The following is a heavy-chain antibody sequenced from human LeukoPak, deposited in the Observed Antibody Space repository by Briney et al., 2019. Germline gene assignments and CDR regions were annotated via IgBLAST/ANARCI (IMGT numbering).Heavy chain of an antibody. CDR2: IKSKTDGGTT. D-gene: IGHD3-22*01. J-gene: IGHJ4*02. CDR3: TTGGYYDSRPFDY. CDR1: VVTGSNAW. V-gene: IGHV3-15*01. Sequence: GGALRLSCGASVVTGSNAWMGWGRQAPGKGLEWVGRIKSKTDGGTTDYAAPVKGRFHISRDDSKNTLYLQMNSLKTEDTAVYYCTTGGYYDSRPFDYWGQGTLVTVSS.